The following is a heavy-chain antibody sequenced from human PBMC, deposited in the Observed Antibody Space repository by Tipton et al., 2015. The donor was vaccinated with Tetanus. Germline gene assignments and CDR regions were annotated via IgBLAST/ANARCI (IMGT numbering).Heavy chain of an antibody. CDR3: ARSKLLGFGESLSGFDS. V-gene: IGHV4-61*08. CDR2: IDYSGST. D-gene: IGHD3-10*01. J-gene: IGHJ4*02. CDR1: GGSLRSGDHY. Sequence: GLVKPSETLSLTCTVSGGSLRSGDHYWSWIRQPPGKELEWIGYIDYSGSTNYNPSLKSRLIISADTSKNQFSLRLSSVTAADTAVYYCARSKLLGFGESLSGFDSWGQGTLVTVSA.